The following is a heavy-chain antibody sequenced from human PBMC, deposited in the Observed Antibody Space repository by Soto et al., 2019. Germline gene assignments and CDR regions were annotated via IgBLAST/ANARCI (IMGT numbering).Heavy chain of an antibody. V-gene: IGHV1-3*01. J-gene: IGHJ4*02. CDR3: ARGDYYDIHDY. Sequence: ASVKVSCKASGYIFTNYAIHCVRQAPGQRLEWMGWINAGNGNTKYSQKFQGRVTITRDTSASTAYMELSSLRSEDTAVYYCARGDYYDIHDYWGQGTLVTVSS. CDR2: INAGNGNT. CDR1: GYIFTNYA. D-gene: IGHD3-22*01.